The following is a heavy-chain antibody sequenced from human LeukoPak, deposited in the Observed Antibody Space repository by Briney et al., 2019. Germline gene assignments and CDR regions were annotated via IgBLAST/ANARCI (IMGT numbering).Heavy chain of an antibody. D-gene: IGHD2-8*01. CDR1: GGSISSGGYY. J-gene: IGHJ6*03. Sequence: SETLSLTCSVSGGSISSGGYYWSWIRQPPGKGLEWIGYIYHSGSTYYNPSLKSRVTISVDRSKNQFSLKLSSVTAADTAVYYCARGISQVYADYYYYYYMDVWGKGTTVTVSS. CDR3: ARGISQVYADYYYYYYMDV. V-gene: IGHV4-30-2*01. CDR2: IYHSGST.